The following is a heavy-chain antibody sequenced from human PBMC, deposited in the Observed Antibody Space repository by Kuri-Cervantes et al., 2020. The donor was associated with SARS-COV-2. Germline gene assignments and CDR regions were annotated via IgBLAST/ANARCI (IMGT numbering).Heavy chain of an antibody. J-gene: IGHJ4*02. CDR1: GFTFSSYS. V-gene: IGHV3-23*01. Sequence: GGSLRLSCAASGFTFSSYSMNWVRQAPGKGLEWVSVMSGGGYSHYAGSVKGRFTISRDNSKNTLYLQMDSLRAEDTAVYYCAKLYVGDVLTGGGYWGQGTLVTVSS. D-gene: IGHD3-9*01. CDR3: AKLYVGDVLTGGGY. CDR2: MSGGGYS.